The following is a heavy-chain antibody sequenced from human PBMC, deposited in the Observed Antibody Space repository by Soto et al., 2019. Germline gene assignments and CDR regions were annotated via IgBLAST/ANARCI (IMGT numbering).Heavy chain of an antibody. J-gene: IGHJ5*02. CDR3: ALGGLRENWFDP. CDR1: GDSVSSNSAA. CDR2: TYYWSKWYN. D-gene: IGHD5-12*01. Sequence: SQTLSLTCSISGDSVSSNSAAWNWIRQSPSRGLEWLGRTYYWSKWYNDYAVSVKSPTTINPDTSKNQFSLQLNSVTSEDTAEYYCALGGLRENWFDPWGQGTLVTVSS. V-gene: IGHV6-1*01.